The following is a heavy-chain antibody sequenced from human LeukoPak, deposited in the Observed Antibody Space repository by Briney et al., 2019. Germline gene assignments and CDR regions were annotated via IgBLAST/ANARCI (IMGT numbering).Heavy chain of an antibody. D-gene: IGHD3-22*01. CDR2: IYYTGST. CDR1: GGSISSYY. CDR3: ARWYYYDSSGAVDY. Sequence: PSETLSLTCTVSGGSISSYYWSWIRQPPGKGLKWIGYIYYTGSTNYNPSLKSRVTISVDTSKSQFSLKLSSVTAADTAVYYCARWYYYDSSGAVDYWGQGTLVTVSS. V-gene: IGHV4-59*01. J-gene: IGHJ4*02.